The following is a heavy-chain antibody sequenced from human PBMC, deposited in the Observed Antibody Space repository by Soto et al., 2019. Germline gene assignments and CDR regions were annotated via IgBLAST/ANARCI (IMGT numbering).Heavy chain of an antibody. CDR3: ARGRGEWLLYYFDY. CDR2: INHSGST. V-gene: IGHV4-34*01. CDR1: GGSFSGYY. Sequence: SETLSLTCAVYGGSFSGYYWSWIRQPPGKGLEWIGEINHSGSTNYNPSLKSRVTISVDTSKNQFSLKLSSVTAADTAVYYCARGRGEWLLYYFDYWGQGTLVTVSS. J-gene: IGHJ4*02. D-gene: IGHD3-3*01.